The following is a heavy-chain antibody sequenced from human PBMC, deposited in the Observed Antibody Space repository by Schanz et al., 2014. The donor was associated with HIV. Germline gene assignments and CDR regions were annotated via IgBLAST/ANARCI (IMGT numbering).Heavy chain of an antibody. V-gene: IGHV3-33*01. CDR2: IWYDGSNK. D-gene: IGHD4-17*01. CDR3: ARQGLRFSFWLDY. CDR1: GFTFGDHP. Sequence: VQLVESGGGLVKPGRSLRLSCTASGFTFGDHPMSWFRQAPGKGLEWVAAIWYDGSNKFYADSVKGRFTISRDNSKNTLYLQMNNLRAEDTAVYGCARQGLRFSFWLDYWGQGTPVTVS. J-gene: IGHJ4*02.